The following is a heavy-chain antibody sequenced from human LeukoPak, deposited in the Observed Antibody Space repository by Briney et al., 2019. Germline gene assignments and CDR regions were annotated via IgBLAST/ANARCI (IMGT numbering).Heavy chain of an antibody. CDR2: MNPNSGNT. J-gene: IGHJ6*03. D-gene: IGHD6-25*01. Sequence: ASVKVSCKASGYTFTSYGISWVRQAPGQGLEWMGWMNPNSGNTGYAQKFQGRVTITRNTSISTAYMELSSLRSEDTAVYYCARVASSGRPYYYYYYMDVWGKGTTVTVSS. V-gene: IGHV1-8*03. CDR3: ARVASSGRPYYYYYYMDV. CDR1: GYTFTSYG.